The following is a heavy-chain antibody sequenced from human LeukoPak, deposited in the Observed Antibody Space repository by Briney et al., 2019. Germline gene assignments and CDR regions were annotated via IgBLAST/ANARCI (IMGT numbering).Heavy chain of an antibody. D-gene: IGHD6-19*01. CDR3: VRQIAVAGRTTSEYWYYIDV. V-gene: IGHV5-51*01. J-gene: IGHJ6*03. Sequence: GESLKISCQASGYTFDRSWIGWVRQMPGKGFQWLGIVYPRDSDTRYSTSVQGHVTITADTSIDTAYLQWRSLRASDTANYFCVRQIAVAGRTTSEYWYYIDVGGKGTAVTVSS. CDR2: VYPRDSDT. CDR1: GYTFDRSW.